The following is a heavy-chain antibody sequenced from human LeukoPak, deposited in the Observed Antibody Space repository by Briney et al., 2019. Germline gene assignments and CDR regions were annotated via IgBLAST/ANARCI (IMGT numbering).Heavy chain of an antibody. D-gene: IGHD1-26*01. J-gene: IGHJ4*02. V-gene: IGHV3-48*04. Sequence: GGSLRLSCAASGFTFSSYSMNWVRQAPGKGLEWVSYISRSARTIYYADSVKGRFTISRDNARNSLYLQMNSLRAEDTAVYYCARDKWELPDYFDYWGQGTLVTVSS. CDR3: ARDKWELPDYFDY. CDR1: GFTFSSYS. CDR2: ISRSARTI.